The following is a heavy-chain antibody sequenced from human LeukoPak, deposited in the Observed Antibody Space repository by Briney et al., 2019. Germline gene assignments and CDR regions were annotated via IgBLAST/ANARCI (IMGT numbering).Heavy chain of an antibody. CDR1: GGSFSSTTYY. V-gene: IGHV4-39*01. Sequence: SETLSLTCTVSGGSFSSTTYYWGWIRQPPGKGLEWIGSVYYSGSTYYNQSLKSRVTLSVDTSKNQLLLKLTSVTAADTAVYYCARHYYGSSDYYPWYFDYWGQGTLVTVSS. J-gene: IGHJ4*02. D-gene: IGHD3-22*01. CDR3: ARHYYGSSDYYPWYFDY. CDR2: VYYSGST.